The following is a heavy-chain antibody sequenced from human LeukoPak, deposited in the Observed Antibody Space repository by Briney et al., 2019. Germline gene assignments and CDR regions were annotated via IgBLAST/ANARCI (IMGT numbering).Heavy chain of an antibody. V-gene: IGHV3-23*01. Sequence: GGSLRLSCAASRFTFSSYAMSWVRLAPGKGLEWVSTISGSGGTTYYADSVKGRFTISRDNSKNTLYLHMNSLRAEDTAVYYCATDGGPEYSSSWYLYWGQGTLVTVSS. D-gene: IGHD6-13*01. J-gene: IGHJ4*02. CDR1: RFTFSSYA. CDR2: ISGSGGTT. CDR3: ATDGGPEYSSSWYLY.